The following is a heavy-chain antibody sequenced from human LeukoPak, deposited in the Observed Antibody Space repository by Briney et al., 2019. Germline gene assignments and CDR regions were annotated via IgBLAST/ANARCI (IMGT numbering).Heavy chain of an antibody. J-gene: IGHJ4*02. CDR1: GFTFSSYA. CDR3: ARDRSDYVWGSYRLDY. V-gene: IGHV3-23*01. Sequence: PGGSLRLSCAASGFTFSSYAMSWVRQAPGRGLQWVSAISGSGGGTYYADSVKGRFTISRDNSKNTLYLQMNSLRAEDTAVYYCARDRSDYVWGSYRLDYWGQGTLVTVSS. D-gene: IGHD3-16*02. CDR2: ISGSGGGT.